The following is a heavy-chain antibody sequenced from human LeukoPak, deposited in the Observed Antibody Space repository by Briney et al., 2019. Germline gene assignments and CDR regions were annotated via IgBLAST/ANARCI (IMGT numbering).Heavy chain of an antibody. CDR3: ARYSVAGTLDY. J-gene: IGHJ4*02. D-gene: IGHD6-19*01. V-gene: IGHV4-59*08. CDR1: GGSISSYY. CDR2: IYYSGST. Sequence: PSETLSLTCTVSGGSISSYYWSWIRQPPGKGLEWIGYIYYSGSTNYNPSLKSRVTISVDTSKNQFSLKLSSVTAADTAVYYCARYSVAGTLDYWGQGTLVTVSS.